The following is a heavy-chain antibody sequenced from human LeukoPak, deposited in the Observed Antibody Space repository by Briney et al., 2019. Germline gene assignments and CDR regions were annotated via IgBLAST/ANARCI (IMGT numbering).Heavy chain of an antibody. Sequence: SETLSLTCTVSGGSVSSDSYYWSWIRQPPGKGLEWIAYIYYSGSTNYNPSLKSRVTISVDTSKNQFSLKLSSVTAADTAVYYCARDLRFDPWGQGTLVTVSS. CDR3: ARDLRFDP. CDR2: IYYSGST. J-gene: IGHJ5*02. CDR1: GGSVSSDSYY. V-gene: IGHV4-61*01.